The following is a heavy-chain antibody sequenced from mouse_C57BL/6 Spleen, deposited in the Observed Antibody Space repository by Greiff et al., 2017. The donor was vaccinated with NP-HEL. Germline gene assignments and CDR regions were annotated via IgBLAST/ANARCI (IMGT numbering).Heavy chain of an antibody. D-gene: IGHD2-2*01. J-gene: IGHJ3*01. V-gene: IGHV2-3*01. CDR3: AIYGYDGPWFAY. CDR1: GFSLTSYG. CDR2: IWGDGST. Sequence: VKLMESGPGLVAPSQSLSITCTVSGFSLTSYGVSWVRQPPGKGLEWLGVIWGDGSTNYHSALISRLNISKDNSKSQVFLKLNSLQTDDTATYYCAIYGYDGPWFAYWGQGTLVTVSA.